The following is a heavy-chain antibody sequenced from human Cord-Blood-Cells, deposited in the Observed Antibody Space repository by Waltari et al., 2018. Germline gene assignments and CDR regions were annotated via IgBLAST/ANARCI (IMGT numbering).Heavy chain of an antibody. Sequence: QLQLQESGPGLVKPSETLSLTCTVPGGSISSSRYYWGWIRQPPGKGLEWIGSIYYSGSTYYNPSLKSRVTISVDTSKNQFSLKLSSVTAADTAVYYCARPLDYYDSSGIYAFDIWGQGTMVTVSS. J-gene: IGHJ3*02. CDR1: GGSISSSRYY. CDR2: IYYSGST. V-gene: IGHV4-39*01. D-gene: IGHD3-22*01. CDR3: ARPLDYYDSSGIYAFDI.